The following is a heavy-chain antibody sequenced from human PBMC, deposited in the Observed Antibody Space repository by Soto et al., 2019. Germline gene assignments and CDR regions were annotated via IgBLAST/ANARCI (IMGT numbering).Heavy chain of an antibody. D-gene: IGHD3-3*01. CDR2: INPNSGGT. J-gene: IGHJ4*02. CDR1: GYTFTGYY. CDR3: ARAYYDFWSGPLGY. Sequence: ASVKVSCKASGYTFTGYYMHWVRQAPGQGLEWMGWINPNSGGTNYAQKFQGWFTMTRDTSISTAYMELSRLRSDDTAVYYCARAYYDFWSGPLGYWGQGTLVTVSS. V-gene: IGHV1-2*04.